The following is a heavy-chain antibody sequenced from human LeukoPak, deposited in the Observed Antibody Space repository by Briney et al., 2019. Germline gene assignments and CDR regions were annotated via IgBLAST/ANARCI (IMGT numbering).Heavy chain of an antibody. D-gene: IGHD2-15*01. CDR2: INSSGGST. CDR3: TRAGPPSYCSGGSCYSEFYY. J-gene: IGHJ4*02. CDR1: GYTFTNYY. Sequence: ASVKVSCKASGYTFTNYYMHWVRQAPGQGLEWMGIINSSGGSTNYAQKFQGRVTMTRDTSTSTVYMELSSLRSEDTAVYYCTRAGPPSYCSGGSCYSEFYYWGQGTLVPVSS. V-gene: IGHV1-46*03.